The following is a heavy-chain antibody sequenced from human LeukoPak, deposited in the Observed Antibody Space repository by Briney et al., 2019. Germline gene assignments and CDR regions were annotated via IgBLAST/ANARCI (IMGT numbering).Heavy chain of an antibody. CDR1: GYTFTGYY. CDR2: INPNSGGT. CDR3: ARDKGGYDILTGYFPNSELDY. V-gene: IGHV1-2*02. J-gene: IGHJ4*02. D-gene: IGHD3-9*01. Sequence: GASVKVSCKASGYTFTGYYMHWVRQAPGQGLEWMGWINPNSGGTNYAQKFQGRVTMTRDTSISTAYMELSRLRSDDTAVYYCARDKGGYDILTGYFPNSELDYWGQGTLVTVSS.